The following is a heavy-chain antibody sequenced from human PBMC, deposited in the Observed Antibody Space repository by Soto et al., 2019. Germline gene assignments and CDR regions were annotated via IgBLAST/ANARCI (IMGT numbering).Heavy chain of an antibody. CDR3: AREGLGSSWYPYYYYGMDV. J-gene: IGHJ6*02. Sequence: QVQLVQSGAEEKKPGASVKVSCKASGYTFTSYAMHWVRQAPGQRLEWMGWINAGNGNTKYSQKFQGRVTITRDTXXSXAXXELSSLRSEDTAVYYCAREGLGSSWYPYYYYGMDVWGQGTTVTVSS. D-gene: IGHD6-13*01. CDR1: GYTFTSYA. V-gene: IGHV1-3*05. CDR2: INAGNGNT.